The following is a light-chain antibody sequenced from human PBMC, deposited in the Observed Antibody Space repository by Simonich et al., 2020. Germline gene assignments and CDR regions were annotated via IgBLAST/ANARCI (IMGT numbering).Light chain of an antibody. J-gene: IGLJ2*01. CDR1: TGAVTSGHY. CDR2: DTS. CDR3: LLSYSGARLVI. Sequence: QAVVTQEPSLTVSPGGTVTLPRGSSTGAVTSGHYPSWFQQKPGQAPRTLIYDTSNKHAWTPARFSGSLLGGKAALTLSGAQPEDEAEYYCLLSYSGARLVIFGGGTKLTVL. V-gene: IGLV7-46*01.